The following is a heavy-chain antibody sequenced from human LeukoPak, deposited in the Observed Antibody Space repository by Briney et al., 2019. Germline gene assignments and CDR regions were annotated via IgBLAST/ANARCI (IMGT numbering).Heavy chain of an antibody. CDR1: GDSVSSNSAA. D-gene: IGHD7-27*01. Sequence: SQTLSLTCAISGDSVSSNSAAWTWIRQSPSRGLEWLGWTYYRSKWYNDYAVSVKSRITINPDTSKNQFSLQLNSVTPEDTAVYYCVGGTNWGNRGAFDIWGQGTMVTFSS. CDR3: VGGTNWGNRGAFDI. CDR2: TYYRSKWYN. J-gene: IGHJ3*02. V-gene: IGHV6-1*01.